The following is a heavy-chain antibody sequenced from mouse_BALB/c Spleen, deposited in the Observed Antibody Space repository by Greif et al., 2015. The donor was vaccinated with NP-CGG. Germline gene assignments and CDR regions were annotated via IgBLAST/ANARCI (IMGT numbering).Heavy chain of an antibody. Sequence: EVKLMESGGGLVQPGGSLNLSCAASGFDFSRYWMSWARQAPGKGQEWIGEINPGSSTINYTPSLKDKFIISRDNAKNTLYLQMSKVRSEDTALYYCARRSRGIMDYWGQGTSVTVSS. CDR2: INPGSSTI. CDR1: GFDFSRYW. CDR3: ARRSRGIMDY. D-gene: IGHD1-1*01. V-gene: IGHV4-2*02. J-gene: IGHJ4*01.